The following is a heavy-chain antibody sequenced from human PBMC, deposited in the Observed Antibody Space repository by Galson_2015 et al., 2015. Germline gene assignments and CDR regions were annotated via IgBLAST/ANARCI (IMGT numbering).Heavy chain of an antibody. CDR3: ANPGYSSSGYY. J-gene: IGHJ4*02. D-gene: IGHD6-6*01. V-gene: IGHV3-23*01. CDR2: VSASGGST. CDR1: GFTFSNYA. Sequence: SLRLSCAASGFTFSNYAMSWVRQAPGKGLEWVSAVSASGGSTYYADSMKGRFTISRDNSKNTLYLQMDSLRADDTAVYYCANPGYSSSGYYWGQGTLVTVSS.